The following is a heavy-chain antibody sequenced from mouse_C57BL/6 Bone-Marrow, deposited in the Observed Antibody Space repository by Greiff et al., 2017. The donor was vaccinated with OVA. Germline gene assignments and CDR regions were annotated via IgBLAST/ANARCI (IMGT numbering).Heavy chain of an antibody. J-gene: IGHJ3*01. D-gene: IGHD4-1*01. V-gene: IGHV5-4*01. CDR3: ARNWDSAY. CDR1: GFTFSSYA. Sequence: DVHLVESGGGLVKPGGSLKLSCAASGFTFSSYAMSWVRQTPEKRLEWVATISDGGSYTYYPDNVKGRFTISRDNAKNNLYLQMSHLKSEDTAMYYCARNWDSAYWGQGTLVTVSA. CDR2: ISDGGSYT.